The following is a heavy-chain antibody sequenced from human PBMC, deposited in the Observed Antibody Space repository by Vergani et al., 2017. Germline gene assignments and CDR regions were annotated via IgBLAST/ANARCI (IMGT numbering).Heavy chain of an antibody. CDR2: IIPNLGIA. Sequence: QVQLVQSGAEVKKPGSSVKVSCKASGGTFSSYAISWVRQAPGPGLEWMGRIIPNLGIANYAQKFQGRVTITADKSTSTAYMELSSLRSEDTAVYYGARGSIAARPSYCYYGMDVWGQGTTVTVSS. J-gene: IGHJ6*02. V-gene: IGHV1-69*04. CDR1: GGTFSSYA. CDR3: ARGSIAARPSYCYYGMDV. D-gene: IGHD6-6*01.